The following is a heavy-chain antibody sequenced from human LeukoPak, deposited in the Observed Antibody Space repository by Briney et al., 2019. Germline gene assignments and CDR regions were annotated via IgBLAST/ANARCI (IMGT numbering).Heavy chain of an antibody. CDR3: ARESIASAELDY. Sequence: GGSLRLSCVASGFTFTSYSMHWVRQAPGKGLEWVSYVSSSSSSIYYADSVKGRFTISRDNAKNSLHLQMNSLRGEDTAVYYCARESIASAELDYWGQGTLVTVSS. CDR1: GFTFTSYS. D-gene: IGHD6-13*01. CDR2: VSSSSSSI. V-gene: IGHV3-48*04. J-gene: IGHJ4*02.